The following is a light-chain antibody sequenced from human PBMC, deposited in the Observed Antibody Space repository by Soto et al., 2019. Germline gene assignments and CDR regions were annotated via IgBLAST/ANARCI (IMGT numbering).Light chain of an antibody. J-gene: IGKJ5*01. Sequence: TQSRPSLSAFVGERFAISCPASQSISKFLSWYTQRPGTATKLLVYAASSLESGVPSRFSGSGAGTDVTLTISSLQTEDFATYYCQQNYNTPITFGQGTRLEIK. CDR2: AAS. V-gene: IGKV1-39*01. CDR1: QSISKF. CDR3: QQNYNTPIT.